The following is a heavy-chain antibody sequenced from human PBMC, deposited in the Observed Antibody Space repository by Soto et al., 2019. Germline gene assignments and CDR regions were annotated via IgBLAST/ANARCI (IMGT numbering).Heavy chain of an antibody. Sequence: EVQLVQSGAEVKKPGESLKISCKGSGYNFITNWIGWLRQMPGKGLEWMGIINPGDSDTRYSPAFQGQVTISADKSISTAYLQWISLKASDTAMYYCARHRSWAYGMDVWGQGTTVSVSS. CDR2: INPGDSDT. V-gene: IGHV5-51*01. D-gene: IGHD6-13*01. J-gene: IGHJ6*02. CDR3: ARHRSWAYGMDV. CDR1: GYNFITNW.